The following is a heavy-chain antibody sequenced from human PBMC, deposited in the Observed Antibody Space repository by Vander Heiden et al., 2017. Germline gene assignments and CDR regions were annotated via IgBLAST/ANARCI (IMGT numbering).Heavy chain of an antibody. Sequence: QLVESGGGVVEPGGSLRLSCVVSEFMLSKYWMHWVRQTPGKGLVWVSHINSDGSVTHYADSVKGRFTISRDNAKNTLYLQMNSLRADDTAVYYCARDFGGLEDYWGPGTLVTVSS. CDR3: ARDFGGLEDY. D-gene: IGHD3-10*01. V-gene: IGHV3-74*01. J-gene: IGHJ4*02. CDR2: INSDGSVT. CDR1: EFMLSKYW.